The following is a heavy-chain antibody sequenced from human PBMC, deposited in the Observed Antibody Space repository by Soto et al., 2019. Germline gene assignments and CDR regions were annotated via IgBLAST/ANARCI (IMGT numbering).Heavy chain of an antibody. V-gene: IGHV1-69*01. Sequence: QGQLVQSGAEVKKPGSSVKVSCKASGGTFSSYAISWVRQAPGQGLEWMGGIIPIFGTANYAQKVQGRVTITADEATSTAYMELSSPRSEYTAVYYRAGGYCSGGSCRDEYFQHSGQGTLVTVSS. D-gene: IGHD2-15*01. CDR1: GGTFSSYA. J-gene: IGHJ1*01. CDR2: IIPIFGTA. CDR3: AGGYCSGGSCRDEYFQH.